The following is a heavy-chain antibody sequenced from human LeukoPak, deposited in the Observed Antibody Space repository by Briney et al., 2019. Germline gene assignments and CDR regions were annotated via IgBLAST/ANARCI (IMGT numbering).Heavy chain of an antibody. V-gene: IGHV3-21*01. CDR3: ARGQAIVGATGAFDI. CDR1: GFTFSSYS. Sequence: GGSLRLSCAASGFTFSSYSMNWVRQAPGEGLEWVSSISSSSSYIYYADSVKGRFTISRDNAKNSLYLQMNSLRAEDTAVYYCARGQAIVGATGAFDIWGQGTMVTVSS. CDR2: ISSSSSYI. J-gene: IGHJ3*02. D-gene: IGHD1-26*01.